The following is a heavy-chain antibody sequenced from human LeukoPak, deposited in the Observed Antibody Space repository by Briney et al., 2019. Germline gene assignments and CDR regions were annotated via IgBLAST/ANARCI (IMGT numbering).Heavy chain of an antibody. J-gene: IGHJ4*02. Sequence: GGSLRLSCAASGFTFSSYAMSWVRQAPGKGLEWVSAISGSGGSTYYADSVKGRFTISRDNSKNTLYLQMNSLKTEDTAVYYCTTVRGSGSYSYFDYWGQGTLVTVSS. V-gene: IGHV3-23*01. CDR1: GFTFSSYA. CDR3: TTVRGSGSYSYFDY. D-gene: IGHD3-10*01. CDR2: ISGSGGST.